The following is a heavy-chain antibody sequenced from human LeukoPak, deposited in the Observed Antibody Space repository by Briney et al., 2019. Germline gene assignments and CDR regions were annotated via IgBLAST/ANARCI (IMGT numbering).Heavy chain of an antibody. CDR3: AKALVVISTNDAFDI. V-gene: IGHV3-9*01. Sequence: PGGSLRLSCAASGFTLDDYAMHWVRQAPGKGLEWVSGISWNSGSIGYADSVKGRFTISRDNAKNSLYLQMNSLRAEDTALYYCAKALVVISTNDAFDIWGQGTMVTVSS. D-gene: IGHD3-22*01. J-gene: IGHJ3*02. CDR1: GFTLDDYA. CDR2: ISWNSGSI.